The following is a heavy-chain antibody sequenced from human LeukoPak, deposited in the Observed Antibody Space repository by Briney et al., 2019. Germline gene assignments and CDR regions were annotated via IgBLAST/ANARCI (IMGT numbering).Heavy chain of an antibody. V-gene: IGHV3-23*01. Sequence: GGTLRLSCATSGFTFSNYGMNWVRHAPGKGLEWVSGIIPSGVTTYYADSVKGRFAISRDSSKNTVYLQMNSLRAEDTAVYYCAKDPKMRYSSSFIVWGQGTLVTVSS. CDR3: AKDPKMRYSSSFIV. D-gene: IGHD6-13*01. CDR2: IIPSGVTT. J-gene: IGHJ4*02. CDR1: GFTFSNYG.